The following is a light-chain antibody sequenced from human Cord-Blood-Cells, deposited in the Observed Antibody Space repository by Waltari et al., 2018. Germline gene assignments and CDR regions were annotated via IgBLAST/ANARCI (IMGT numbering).Light chain of an antibody. CDR3: CSYAGSVV. CDR2: EGS. CDR1: SSDVGSYNL. J-gene: IGLJ2*01. Sequence: QSALSQPASVSGSPGQSITISCTGTSSDVGSYNLVSWYQQHPGKAPKLMISEGSKRPSGVSNRFSGSKCGNTASLTISGLEAEDEGDYYCCSYAGSVVFGGGTKLTVL. V-gene: IGLV2-23*01.